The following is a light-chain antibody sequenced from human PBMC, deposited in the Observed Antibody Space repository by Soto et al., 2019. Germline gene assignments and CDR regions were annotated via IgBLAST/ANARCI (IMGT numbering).Light chain of an antibody. CDR2: GAS. CDR3: QQYGSSPYT. CDR1: QSVSSSY. J-gene: IGKJ2*01. Sequence: EIVLTQSPGTLSLSPGERATLSCRASQSVSSSYLAWYQQKPGQATRLLIYGASSRATGIPDRFSGSGSGTDFTLTIRRLEPEDFAVYYCQQYGSSPYTFGQGNKLEIK. V-gene: IGKV3-20*01.